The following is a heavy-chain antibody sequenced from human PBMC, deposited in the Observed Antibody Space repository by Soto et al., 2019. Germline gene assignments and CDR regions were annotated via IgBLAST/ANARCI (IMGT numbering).Heavy chain of an antibody. J-gene: IGHJ4*02. CDR2: ISHDGSST. CDR3: TRDYVGFDH. CDR1: GFTFSSYW. V-gene: IGHV3-74*01. D-gene: IGHD1-26*01. Sequence: EVQLVESGGELVQPGGSLRLSCAASGFTFSSYWMHWVRQAPGKGLVWVSRISHDGSSTDYGDSVRGRFTISRDNAKNTLYLQMNSLRAEDTAVYCCTRDYVGFDHWGQGILVSVSS.